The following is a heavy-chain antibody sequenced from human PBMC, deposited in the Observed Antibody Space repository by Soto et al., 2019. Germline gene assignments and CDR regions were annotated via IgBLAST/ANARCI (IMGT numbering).Heavy chain of an antibody. CDR1: GYTFTSYG. V-gene: IGHV1-18*01. CDR3: ARDGRYSGSYGGYYFDY. Sequence: QVQLVQSGAEVKKPGASVKVSCKASGYTFTSYGISWVRQAPGQGLEWMGWISANNGNTNYAQKIQGRVTMTTDTSTSTAYMELRSLRSDDTAVYYCARDGRYSGSYGGYYFDYWGQGTMVTVSS. CDR2: ISANNGNT. D-gene: IGHD1-26*01. J-gene: IGHJ4*02.